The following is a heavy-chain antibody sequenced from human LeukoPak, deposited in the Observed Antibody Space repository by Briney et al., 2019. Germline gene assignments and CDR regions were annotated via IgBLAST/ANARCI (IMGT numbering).Heavy chain of an antibody. J-gene: IGHJ4*02. CDR3: ARVRNGHDMSSSFPDY. V-gene: IGHV1-69*04. CDR1: GGTFSIYA. D-gene: IGHD6-6*01. CDR2: IIPILGIA. Sequence: GASVKVSCKASGGTFSIYAISWVRQDPGQGLGWMGRIIPILGIANYAQKFQGRVTITADKSTSTAYMELSSLRSEDTAVYYCARVRNGHDMSSSFPDYWGQGTLVTVSS.